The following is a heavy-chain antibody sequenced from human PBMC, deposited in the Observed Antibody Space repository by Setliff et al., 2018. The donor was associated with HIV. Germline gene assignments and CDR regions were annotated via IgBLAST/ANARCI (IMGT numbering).Heavy chain of an antibody. CDR3: ASSYSSSWSYVDY. J-gene: IGHJ4*02. D-gene: IGHD6-13*01. V-gene: IGHV4-31*03. Sequence: SETLSLTCTVSGGSISNGGYYWSWIRQHPGKGLEYIGYFSYSGNIYYNPSLKSRVTISVDTSKNQFSLKLNSVTAADTAVYYCASSYSSSWSYVDYWGQGILVTVSS. CDR1: GGSISNGGYY. CDR2: FSYSGNI.